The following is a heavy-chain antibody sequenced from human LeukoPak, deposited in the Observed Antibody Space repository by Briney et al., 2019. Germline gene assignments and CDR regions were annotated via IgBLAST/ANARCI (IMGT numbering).Heavy chain of an antibody. V-gene: IGHV1-18*01. CDR1: GYTFTSYG. D-gene: IGHD3-22*01. CDR2: ISAYNGNT. CDR3: ARGRRNYYDSSSFDY. Sequence: GASVKVSCKASGYTFTSYGISWVRQAPGQGLEWMGWISAYNGNTNYAQKLQGRVTMTTDTSTSTAYMELRSLRSDDTAVYYCARGRRNYYDSSSFDYWGQGTLVTVSS. J-gene: IGHJ4*02.